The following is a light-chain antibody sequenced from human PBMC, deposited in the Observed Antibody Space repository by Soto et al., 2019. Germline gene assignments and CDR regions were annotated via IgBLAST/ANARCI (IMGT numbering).Light chain of an antibody. CDR2: DAS. CDR1: QSVSSY. V-gene: IGKV3-11*01. J-gene: IGKJ5*01. Sequence: EIRLTQSPATLSLYPGERATLSCRASQSVSSYLAWYQQKPGQAPRLLIYDASNRATGIPARFSGSGSGTDFTLTISSLEPEDFAVYYCQQRSIWPTFGQGTRLEI. CDR3: QQRSIWPT.